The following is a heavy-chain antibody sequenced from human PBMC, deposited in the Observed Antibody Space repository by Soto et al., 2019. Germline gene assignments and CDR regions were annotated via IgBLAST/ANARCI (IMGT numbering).Heavy chain of an antibody. CDR2: LGPDGRNA. D-gene: IGHD4-17*01. CDR1: EFSFSRYA. Sequence: GGSLRLSCVASEFSFSRYAMTWVRQAAGKGLQWVAGLGPDGRNAFYGESVRGRFTISRDNSRNTLYLQMSSLRAEDTAVYFCVKQMTTWTDSFFDFWGQGIQVTVSS. V-gene: IGHV3-23*01. J-gene: IGHJ4*02. CDR3: VKQMTTWTDSFFDF.